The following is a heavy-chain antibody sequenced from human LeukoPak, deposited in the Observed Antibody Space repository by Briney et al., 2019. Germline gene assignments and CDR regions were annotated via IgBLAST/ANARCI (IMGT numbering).Heavy chain of an antibody. V-gene: IGHV1-69*06. CDR2: IIPIFGTT. D-gene: IGHD2-8*01. Sequence: SVKVSCKASGYTFTDYYIHWVRQAPGQGLEWMGGIIPIFGTTNYAQKLQGRVTITADKSTSTAYMALSSLRSEDTAVYYCARRFCTNGVCYHDRGAFDIWGQGTMVTVSS. CDR1: GYTFTDYY. CDR3: ARRFCTNGVCYHDRGAFDI. J-gene: IGHJ3*02.